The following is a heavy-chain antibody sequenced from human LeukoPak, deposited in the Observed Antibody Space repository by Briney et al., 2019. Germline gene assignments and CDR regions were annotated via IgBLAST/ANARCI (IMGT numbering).Heavy chain of an antibody. CDR2: IYHSGST. Sequence: SETLSLTCTVSGGSISSYYWSWIRQPPGKGLEWIGYIYHSGSTNYKPSLKSRVTISVDTSKNQFSLKLSSVTAADTAVYYCARGKGETYYYDSRSYWYFDLWGRGTLVTVSS. J-gene: IGHJ2*01. CDR3: ARGKGETYYYDSRSYWYFDL. V-gene: IGHV4-59*01. CDR1: GGSISSYY. D-gene: IGHD3-22*01.